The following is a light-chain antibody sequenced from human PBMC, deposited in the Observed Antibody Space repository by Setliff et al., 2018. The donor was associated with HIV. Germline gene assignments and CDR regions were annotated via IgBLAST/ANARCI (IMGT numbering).Light chain of an antibody. V-gene: IGLV2-23*02. CDR1: NSDIGTYDL. J-gene: IGLJ1*01. CDR3: SSYTGSDTFDV. Sequence: QSVLAQPASVSGSPGQAITISCTGNNSDIGTYDLVSWYQQHPGRAPKLTIFEVKRRPSGVSNRFSGSKSGNKASLTISGLQAEDEATYFCSSYTGSDTFDVCGTGTKVTVL. CDR2: EVK.